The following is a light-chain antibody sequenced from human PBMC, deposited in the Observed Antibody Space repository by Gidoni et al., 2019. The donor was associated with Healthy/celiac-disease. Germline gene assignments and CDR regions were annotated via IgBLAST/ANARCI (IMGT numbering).Light chain of an antibody. Sequence: DIQMTQSPPSLPASVGDRVPITCQASQDISNYLNWYQQKPGKAPKLLIYDASNLETGVPSRFSGSGSGTDFTFTISSLQPEDVAAYYCRQYDNLPPWTFGQGTKVEIK. CDR3: RQYDNLPPWT. CDR1: QDISNY. CDR2: DAS. J-gene: IGKJ1*01. V-gene: IGKV1-33*01.